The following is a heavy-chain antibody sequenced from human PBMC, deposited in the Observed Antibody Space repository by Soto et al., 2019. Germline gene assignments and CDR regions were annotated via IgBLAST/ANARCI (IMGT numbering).Heavy chain of an antibody. J-gene: IGHJ4*02. CDR3: ARDHVAPFDY. Sequence: PGGSLRLSCAASGFRFSSYEMNWVRQAPGKGLEWVSYITSSGSTIYYADSVKGRFTISRDNAKNSLFLQMNSLRAEDTAVYYCARDHVAPFDYWCQGTLVTVSS. CDR2: ITSSGSTI. V-gene: IGHV3-48*03. D-gene: IGHD5-12*01. CDR1: GFRFSSYE.